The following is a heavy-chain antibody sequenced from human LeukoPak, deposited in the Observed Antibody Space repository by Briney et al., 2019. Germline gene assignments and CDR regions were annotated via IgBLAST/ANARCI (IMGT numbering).Heavy chain of an antibody. V-gene: IGHV3-73*01. CDR2: IRTKPNNYAT. D-gene: IGHD3-10*01. J-gene: IGHJ4*02. Sequence: GGSLKLSCATSGFTFSVSALHWVRQASGKGLEWVGHIRTKPNNYATAYGASVKGRFTISRDDSKNRAYLQMNSLKIEDTAVYYCATMVRGVIGYWGQGTLVAVSS. CDR3: ATMVRGVIGY. CDR1: GFTFSVSA.